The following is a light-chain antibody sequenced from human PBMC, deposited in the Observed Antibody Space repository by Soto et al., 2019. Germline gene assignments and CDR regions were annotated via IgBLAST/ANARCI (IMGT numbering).Light chain of an antibody. V-gene: IGLV2-8*01. Sequence: QSVLTQPASVSGSPGQSITISCTGTSSDIDTYNYVSWYQQHPGKAPKLIIYEVTNRPSGVPDRFSGSKSGNTASLTVSGLQAEDEADYYCNSYAGTKNLVFGGGTKLTVL. CDR2: EVT. CDR3: NSYAGTKNLV. J-gene: IGLJ2*01. CDR1: SSDIDTYNY.